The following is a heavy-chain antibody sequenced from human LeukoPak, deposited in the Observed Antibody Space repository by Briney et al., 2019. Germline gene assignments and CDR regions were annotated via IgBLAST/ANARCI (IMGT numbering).Heavy chain of an antibody. CDR2: IYSGGST. Sequence: PGGSLRLSCAASGFTVSNNYMSWVRQAPGKGLEWVSVIYSGGSTDYADSVKGRFTISRDNSKNTLYLQMNSLRVEDTAVYYCARSSHYDILTGYSEEDAFDIWGQGTMVTVSS. V-gene: IGHV3-53*01. J-gene: IGHJ3*02. CDR1: GFTVSNNY. CDR3: ARSSHYDILTGYSEEDAFDI. D-gene: IGHD3-9*01.